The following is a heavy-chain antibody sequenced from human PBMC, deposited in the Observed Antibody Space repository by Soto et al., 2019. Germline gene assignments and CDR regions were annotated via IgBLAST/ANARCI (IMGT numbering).Heavy chain of an antibody. D-gene: IGHD3-10*02. CDR1: GYTFTSYG. V-gene: IGHV1-18*01. Sequence: QVQLVQSGAEVKKPGASVKVSCKASGYTFTSYGISWVRQAPGQGLEWMGWISNYNGDTNHAQKLQGRVTMTTDTCTNTAYMERGSLKSNDTAVYYCTRGGQLFAGNYFDYWGQGTLVTVSS. CDR3: TRGGQLFAGNYFDY. CDR2: ISNYNGDT. J-gene: IGHJ4*02.